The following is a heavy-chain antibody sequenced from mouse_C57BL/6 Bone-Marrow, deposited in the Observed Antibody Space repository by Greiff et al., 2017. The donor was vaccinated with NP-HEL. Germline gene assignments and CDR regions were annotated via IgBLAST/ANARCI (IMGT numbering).Heavy chain of an antibody. D-gene: IGHD2-1*01. CDR1: GYTFTSYW. CDR2: IYPGSGST. Sequence: VQLQQSGAELVKPGASVKMSCKASGYTFTSYWITWVKQRPGQGLEWIGNIYPGSGSTNYNEKFKSKATLTVDTSSSTAYMQLSSLTSEDSAVYYCARGGNYAWFAYWGQGTLVTVSA. V-gene: IGHV1-55*01. CDR3: ARGGNYAWFAY. J-gene: IGHJ3*01.